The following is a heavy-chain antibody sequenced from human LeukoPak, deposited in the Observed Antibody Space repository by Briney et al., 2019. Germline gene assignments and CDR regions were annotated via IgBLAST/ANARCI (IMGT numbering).Heavy chain of an antibody. D-gene: IGHD3-9*01. CDR2: INHSGST. CDR1: GGSFSGYY. J-gene: IGHJ4*02. V-gene: IGHV4-34*01. CDR3: ARGNILTGYTFDY. Sequence: PSKTLSLTCAVYGGSFSGYYWSWIRQPPGKGLEWIGEINHSGSTNYNPSLKSRVTISVDTSKNQFSLKLSSVTAADTAVYYCARGNILTGYTFDYWGQGTLVTVSS.